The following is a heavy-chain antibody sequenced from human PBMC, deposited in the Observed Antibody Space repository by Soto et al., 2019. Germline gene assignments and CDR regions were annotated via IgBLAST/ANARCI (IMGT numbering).Heavy chain of an antibody. CDR3: ARGLKNYYGTDV. D-gene: IGHD3-16*01. CDR2: INADGTRT. V-gene: IGHV3-74*01. J-gene: IGHJ6*02. CDR1: GFTFTEYW. Sequence: EEQLVESGGGLVQTGGSLRLSCAASGFTFTEYWMHWVRQVPGKGLVWVSRINADGTRTSYADSVKGRFTISRDNAKNTVYLQMNSLRAEDTALFYCARGLKNYYGTDVWGQGTTVTVSS.